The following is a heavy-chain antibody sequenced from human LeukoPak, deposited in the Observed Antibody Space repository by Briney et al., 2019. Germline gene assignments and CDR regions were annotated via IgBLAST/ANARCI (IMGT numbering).Heavy chain of an antibody. CDR2: INSDGSST. D-gene: IGHD4-17*01. V-gene: IGHV3-74*01. CDR1: GFTFCSYW. J-gene: IGHJ4*02. Sequence: GGSLRLSCAASGFTFCSYWMHWVRQAPGKGLVCVSRINSDGSSTSYADSVKGRFTISRDNAKNTLYLQMNSLRAEDTAVYYCARDFYGDSVDYWGQGTLVTVSS. CDR3: ARDFYGDSVDY.